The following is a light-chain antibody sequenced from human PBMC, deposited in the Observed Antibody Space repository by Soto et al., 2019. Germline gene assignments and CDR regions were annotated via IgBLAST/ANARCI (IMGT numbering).Light chain of an antibody. Sequence: EIVLTQSPGTLSLSPGERATLSCRASQSISSSYLAGYQQKPGQAPRLLVYGASSSATGIPDRVSGSGSGTDFTLTISRLEPDDFAVYYCQQYDSSRFTCGPGTKVDIK. CDR2: GAS. J-gene: IGKJ3*01. V-gene: IGKV3-20*01. CDR1: QSISSSY. CDR3: QQYDSSRFT.